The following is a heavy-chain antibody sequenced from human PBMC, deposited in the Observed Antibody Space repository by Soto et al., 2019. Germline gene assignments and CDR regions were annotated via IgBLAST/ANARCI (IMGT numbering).Heavy chain of an antibody. CDR3: TTGATTPDDAFDI. Sequence: GGSLRHPCAASGGTFRNAGVNWVRQAPGKGLQWLGVIKSKTDGGTTDYAPPVKGRFTISRDDSKNTLYLQMNSLKTEDTAVYYCTTGATTPDDAFDIWGQGTMVTVSS. J-gene: IGHJ3*02. CDR2: IKSKTDGGTT. V-gene: IGHV3-15*07. D-gene: IGHD1-26*01. CDR1: GGTFRNAG.